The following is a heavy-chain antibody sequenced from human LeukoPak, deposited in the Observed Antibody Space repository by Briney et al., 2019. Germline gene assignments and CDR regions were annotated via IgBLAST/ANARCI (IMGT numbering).Heavy chain of an antibody. CDR2: INPNSGGT. Sequence: ASVKVSCKASGYTFTVYYMHWVRQAPGQGLEWMGWINPNSGGTNYAQKFQGRVTMTRDTSISTAYMELSRLRSDDTSVYYCARGGYYYYYMDVWGKGTTVTVSS. D-gene: IGHD3-16*01. V-gene: IGHV1-2*02. J-gene: IGHJ6*03. CDR1: GYTFTVYY. CDR3: ARGGYYYYYMDV.